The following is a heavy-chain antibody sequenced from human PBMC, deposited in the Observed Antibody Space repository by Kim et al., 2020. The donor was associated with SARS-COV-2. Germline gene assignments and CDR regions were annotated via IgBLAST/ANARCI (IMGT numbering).Heavy chain of an antibody. D-gene: IGHD1-26*01. CDR3: ARGMGGSLAVFVY. J-gene: IGHJ4*02. Sequence: GGSLRLSCAASGFTFDSYSMSWVRQAPGKGLEWVSFISSSSSYIHYTDSVKGRFTISRDNAKNSLYLQMNSLRAEDTAIYYCARGMGGSLAVFVYWGQGTLVTVSS. CDR1: GFTFDSYS. V-gene: IGHV3-21*01. CDR2: ISSSSSYI.